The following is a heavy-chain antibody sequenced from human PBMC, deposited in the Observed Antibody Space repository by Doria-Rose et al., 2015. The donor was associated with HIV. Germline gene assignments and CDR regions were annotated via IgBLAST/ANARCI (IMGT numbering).Heavy chain of an antibody. CDR1: GVSLSSPGMG. Sequence: SGPVLVKPTETLTLTCTVSGVSLSSPGMGVSWIRQPPGKALEWLAHISSDDERSYKTSLKSRLTISRGTSKSQVVLTMTDMDPVDTATYYCARIKSSRWYHKYYFDFWGQGTLVTVSA. J-gene: IGHJ4*02. V-gene: IGHV2-26*01. D-gene: IGHD6-13*01. CDR3: ARIKSSRWYHKYYFDF. CDR2: ISSDDER.